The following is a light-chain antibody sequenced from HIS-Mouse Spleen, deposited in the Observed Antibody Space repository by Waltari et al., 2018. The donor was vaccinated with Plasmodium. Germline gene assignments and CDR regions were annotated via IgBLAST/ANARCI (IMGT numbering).Light chain of an antibody. J-gene: IGLJ2*01. V-gene: IGLV3-1*01. CDR2: QDS. CDR1: NLGDKY. CDR3: QAWDSSTVV. Sequence: SYELTQPPSVSVSPGQTASITSPVDNLGDKYACWYQQKPGQSPVLVIYQDSKRPSGIPERFSGSNSGNTATLTISGTQAMDEADYYCQAWDSSTVVFGGGTKLTVL.